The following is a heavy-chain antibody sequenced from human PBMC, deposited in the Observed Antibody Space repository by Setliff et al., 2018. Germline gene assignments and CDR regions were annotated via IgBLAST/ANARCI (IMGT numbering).Heavy chain of an antibody. Sequence: PGGSLRLSCAASGFTFDDYGMSWVRQAPGKGLEWVSGINWNGGSTGYADSVKGRFTISRDNAKNSLYLQMNSLRAEDTALYYCARRVKDSSGYPSVYYFDYMDVWGKGTTVTVSS. J-gene: IGHJ6*03. CDR1: GFTFDDYG. V-gene: IGHV3-20*04. CDR3: ARRVKDSSGYPSVYYFDYMDV. CDR2: INWNGGST. D-gene: IGHD3-22*01.